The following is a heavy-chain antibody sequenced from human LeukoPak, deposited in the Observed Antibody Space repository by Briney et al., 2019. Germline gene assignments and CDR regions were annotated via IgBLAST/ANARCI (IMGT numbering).Heavy chain of an antibody. D-gene: IGHD1-26*01. CDR2: ISCDSGSI. J-gene: IGHJ4*02. CDR1: GFTFDDYA. CDR3: ARELFRSGSYFFPLPSSSFDY. V-gene: IGHV3-9*01. Sequence: PGGSLRLSCAASGFTFDDYAMHWVRQAPGKGREWVSGISCDSGSIGYADSVKGRFTISRDNAKNSLYLQMKSLRAEDTALYYCARELFRSGSYFFPLPSSSFDYWGQGNLVTGSP.